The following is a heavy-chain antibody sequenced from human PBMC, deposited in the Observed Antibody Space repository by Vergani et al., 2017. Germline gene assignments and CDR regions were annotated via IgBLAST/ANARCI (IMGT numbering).Heavy chain of an antibody. D-gene: IGHD5-18*01. Sequence: QVQLQQWGAGLLKPSETLSLTCAVYGGSFSGYYWSWIRQPPGKGLEWIGEINHSGSTNYNPSLKSRVTISVDTSKNQCSLKLSSVTAADTAVYYCARWIQLWPAFDYWGQGTLVTVSS. CDR3: ARWIQLWPAFDY. CDR2: INHSGST. J-gene: IGHJ4*02. V-gene: IGHV4-34*01. CDR1: GGSFSGYY.